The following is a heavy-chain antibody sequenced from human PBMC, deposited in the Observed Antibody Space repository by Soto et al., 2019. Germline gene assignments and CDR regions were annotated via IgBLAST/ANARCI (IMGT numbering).Heavy chain of an antibody. CDR3: VRGGQVGGATGLSFDH. CDR2: IKSDGSTT. J-gene: IGHJ4*02. V-gene: IGHV3-74*01. CDR1: GFSFSSFW. D-gene: IGHD1-26*01. Sequence: EVQLVESGGDLVQPGGSLRLSCAASGFSFSSFWMHWFRQAPGKGLVWVSRIKSDGSTTNYADSVKGRFTISRDNAKNTLYLQMNSLRLEDTAVFYCVRGGQVGGATGLSFDHWGQGILVTVSS.